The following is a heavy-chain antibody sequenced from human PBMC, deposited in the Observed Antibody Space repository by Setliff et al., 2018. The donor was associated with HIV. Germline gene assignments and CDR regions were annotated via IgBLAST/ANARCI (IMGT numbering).Heavy chain of an antibody. CDR3: VPEGRRDGYKSLAY. D-gene: IGHD5-12*01. Sequence: GASVKVSCKASGGTFSNYVVSWVRQAPGQRLEWMGGIIPIFGETDYAQMFQGRVTITTDESTSTVYVELSSLRSEDTAVYYCVPEGRRDGYKSLAYWGQGTLVTVSS. V-gene: IGHV1-69*05. CDR2: IIPIFGET. CDR1: GGTFSNYV. J-gene: IGHJ4*02.